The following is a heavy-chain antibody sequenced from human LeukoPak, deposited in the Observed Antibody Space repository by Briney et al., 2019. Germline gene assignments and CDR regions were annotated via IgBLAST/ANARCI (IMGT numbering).Heavy chain of an antibody. CDR1: GYTFTGYY. CDR2: INPNSGGT. V-gene: IGHV1-2*02. J-gene: IGHJ6*03. Sequence: GASVKVSCEASGYTFTGYYMHWVRQAPGQGLEWMGWINPNSGGTNYAQKFQGRVTMTRDTSISTAYMELSRLRSDDTAVYYCARVGGCSGGSCYHYYYYYYMDVWGKGTTVTVSS. CDR3: ARVGGCSGGSCYHYYYYYYMDV. D-gene: IGHD2-15*01.